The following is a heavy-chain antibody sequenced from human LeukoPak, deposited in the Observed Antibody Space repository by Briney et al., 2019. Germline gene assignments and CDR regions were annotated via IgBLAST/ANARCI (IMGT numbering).Heavy chain of an antibody. J-gene: IGHJ4*02. CDR1: GYSFTSYG. CDR2: IIPIFGTA. D-gene: IGHD6-19*01. CDR3: ARDSSGWQYAFDY. Sequence: SVKVSCKASGYSFTSYGITWVRQAPGQGLEWMGGIIPIFGTASYAQKFQGRVTITADESTSTAYMELSSLRSEDTAVYYCARDSSGWQYAFDYWGQGTLVTVSS. V-gene: IGHV1-69*13.